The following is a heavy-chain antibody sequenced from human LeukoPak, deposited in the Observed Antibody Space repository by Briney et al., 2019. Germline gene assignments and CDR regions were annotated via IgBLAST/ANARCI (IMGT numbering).Heavy chain of an antibody. CDR2: IYYSGST. Sequence: SETLSLTCSVSGGSISSASYFWSFIRRPPGKGLEWIGSIYYSGSTYYNPSLKSRVTISVDTSKNEFSLKLRSVTAADTAVYYCSRRDCSRTDCFYWYFDLWGRGALLTVSS. J-gene: IGHJ2*01. CDR3: SRRDCSRTDCFYWYFDL. V-gene: IGHV4-39*07. CDR1: GGSISSASYF. D-gene: IGHD2-2*01.